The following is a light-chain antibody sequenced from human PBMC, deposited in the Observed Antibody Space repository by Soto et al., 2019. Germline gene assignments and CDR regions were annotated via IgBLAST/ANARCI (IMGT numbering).Light chain of an antibody. Sequence: EIVMTQSPATLSVSPGERATLSCRASQSVFSSLAWYQQRPGQAPRLLIYGSATRATGIPDRCSGSGSGTEFTLTISSLQSEDSAVYYCQQYHSWPAFGQGTKVEIK. CDR2: GSA. CDR3: QQYHSWPA. J-gene: IGKJ1*01. V-gene: IGKV3-15*01. CDR1: QSVFSS.